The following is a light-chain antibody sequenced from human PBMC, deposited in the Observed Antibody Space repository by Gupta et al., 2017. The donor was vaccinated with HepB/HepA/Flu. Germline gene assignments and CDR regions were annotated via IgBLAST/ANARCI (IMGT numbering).Light chain of an antibody. J-gene: IGKJ1*01. V-gene: IGKV4-1*01. CDR3: QQYDTTPPT. CDR2: WAS. Sequence: DIVMTQSPDSLAVSLGERATVNCKSSQSVLYSSNNKNYLAWYQQKPGQPPKLLIYWASTRESGVPDRFSGSGSGTDFTLTISSLQAEDVAVYYCQQYDTTPPTFGQGTKVGIK. CDR1: QSVLYSSNNKNY.